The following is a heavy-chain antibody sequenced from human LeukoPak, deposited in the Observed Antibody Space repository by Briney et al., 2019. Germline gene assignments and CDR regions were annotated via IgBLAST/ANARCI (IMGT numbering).Heavy chain of an antibody. Sequence: GGSLRLSCAVSGYTFSSYDRSWVRQAPGKGLEWVCTIVDTGDGTFYADSVRGRFTISRDSSKNTLYLQMNSLRADDTALYYCAKERGHPLPNYHMDVWGKGTTVTVSS. J-gene: IGHJ6*03. CDR2: IVDTGDGT. D-gene: IGHD4/OR15-4a*01. V-gene: IGHV3-23*01. CDR3: AKERGHPLPNYHMDV. CDR1: GYTFSSYD.